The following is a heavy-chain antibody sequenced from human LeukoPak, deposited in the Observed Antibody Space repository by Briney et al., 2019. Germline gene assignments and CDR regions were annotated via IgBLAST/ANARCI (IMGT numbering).Heavy chain of an antibody. CDR2: ISGSGGST. CDR3: ARDGGYSYGQKFDY. CDR1: GFTFSSYG. Sequence: GGSLRLSCAASGFTFSSYGMSWVRQAPGKGLEWVSAISGSGGSTYYADSVKGRFTISRDNAKNTVYLQMNSLRAEDTAVYYCARDGGYSYGQKFDYWGQGTLVTVSS. D-gene: IGHD5-18*01. V-gene: IGHV3-23*01. J-gene: IGHJ4*02.